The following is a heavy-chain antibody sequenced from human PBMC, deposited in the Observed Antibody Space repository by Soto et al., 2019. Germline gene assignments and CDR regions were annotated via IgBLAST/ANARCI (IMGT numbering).Heavy chain of an antibody. D-gene: IGHD3-16*01. CDR2: IYYSGST. CDR1: GGSISSYY. CDR3: ATLIGDFDY. V-gene: IGHV4-59*01. J-gene: IGHJ4*02. Sequence: ASETLSLTCTVSGGSISSYYWSWIRQPPGKGLEWIGYIYYSGSTNYNPSLKSRVTISVDTSKNQFSLKLSSVTAADTAVYYCATLIGDFDYWGQGTLVTVSS.